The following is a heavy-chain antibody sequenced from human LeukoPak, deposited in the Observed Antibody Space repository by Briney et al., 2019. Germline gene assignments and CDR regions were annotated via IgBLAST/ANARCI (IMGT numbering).Heavy chain of an antibody. D-gene: IGHD4-17*01. CDR3: ARDYGPYFFDY. Sequence: SETLSLTCTVSGGSISDYYWSWIRQHPGKGLEWIGYIYYSGTTYYNPSLKSRVTISVDTSKNQFSLKLSSVTAADTAVYYCARDYGPYFFDYWGQGTLVTVSS. J-gene: IGHJ4*02. CDR1: GGSISDYY. V-gene: IGHV4-59*06. CDR2: IYYSGTT.